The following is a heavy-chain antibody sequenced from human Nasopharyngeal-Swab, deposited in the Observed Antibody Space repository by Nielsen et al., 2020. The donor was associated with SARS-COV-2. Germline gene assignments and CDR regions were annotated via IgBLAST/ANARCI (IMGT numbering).Heavy chain of an antibody. D-gene: IGHD4-17*01. CDR2: IYYSGST. CDR1: GGSISSYY. V-gene: IGHV4-59*13. J-gene: IGHJ6*02. Sequence: SETLSLTYTVSGGSISSYYWSWIRQPPGKGLEWIGYIYYSGSTNYNPSLKSRVTISVDTSKNQFSLKLSSVTAADTAVYYCARDSVYYGDYQPYYGMDVWGQGTTVTVSS. CDR3: ARDSVYYGDYQPYYGMDV.